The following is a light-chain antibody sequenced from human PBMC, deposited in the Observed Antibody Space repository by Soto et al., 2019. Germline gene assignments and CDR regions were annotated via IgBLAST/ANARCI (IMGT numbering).Light chain of an antibody. CDR3: SSYAVTNTYV. J-gene: IGLJ1*01. CDR1: SSDVGGYNY. CDR2: EVT. V-gene: IGLV2-8*01. Sequence: QSVLTQPPSASGSPGQSVTISCTGTSSDVGGYNYVSWYQQHPGKAPKLLISEVTKRPSGVPDRFSGSKSGNTASLTVSGLQDEDEAEYYCSSYAVTNTYVFGTGTQLTVL.